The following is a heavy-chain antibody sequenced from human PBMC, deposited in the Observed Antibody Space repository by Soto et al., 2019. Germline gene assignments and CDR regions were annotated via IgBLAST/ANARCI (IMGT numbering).Heavy chain of an antibody. D-gene: IGHD3-10*01. V-gene: IGHV3-30*18. J-gene: IGHJ4*02. CDR3: AKVGHGSGKGFDY. CDR1: GFTFSTYG. Sequence: QVQLVESGGGVVQPGRSLRLSCAASGFTFSTYGMHWVRQAPGKGLEWLAAISYDGRDKYYADSVKGRFTISRDNSKKTLYLQMNSLRPEDTAVYYCAKVGHGSGKGFDYWGQGTLVTVSS. CDR2: ISYDGRDK.